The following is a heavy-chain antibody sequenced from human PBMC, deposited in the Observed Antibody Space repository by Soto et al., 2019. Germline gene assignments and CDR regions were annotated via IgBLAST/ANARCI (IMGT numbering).Heavy chain of an antibody. CDR3: ARRAEANGWNGFGADKYYFDF. Sequence: ASVKVSCKASGYTFTSYDIYWVRQATGQGLEWMGWMNPNTGNSGYAQKFQGRVTVTSDTSINTVHMELRSLSSEDTAVYYCARRAEANGWNGFGADKYYFDFWGQGTLVAAAS. CDR1: GYTFTSYD. CDR2: MNPNTGNS. V-gene: IGHV1-8*01. D-gene: IGHD1-1*01. J-gene: IGHJ4*02.